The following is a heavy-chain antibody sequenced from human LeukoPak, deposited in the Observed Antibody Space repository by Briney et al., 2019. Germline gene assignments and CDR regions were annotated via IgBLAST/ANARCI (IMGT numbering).Heavy chain of an antibody. CDR3: AKRMSGSYYPEY. Sequence: GRSLTLPCAASGFPFSSFGMHWVRHAPGKGLQWVAVISYDGSNNYYADSVKGRFTISRDNSENTLYLQMNSLTAEDTAVYYCAKRMSGSYYPEYWGQGTLVTVSS. CDR1: GFPFSSFG. CDR2: ISYDGSNN. V-gene: IGHV3-30*18. D-gene: IGHD1-26*01. J-gene: IGHJ4*02.